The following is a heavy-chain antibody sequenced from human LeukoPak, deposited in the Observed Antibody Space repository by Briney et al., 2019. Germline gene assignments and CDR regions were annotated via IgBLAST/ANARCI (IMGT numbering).Heavy chain of an antibody. Sequence: GASVKVSCKASGYTFTSYAMNWVRQAPGQGLEWMGWINTNTGNPTYAQGFTGRFVFSLDTSVSTAYLQISSLKAEDTAVYYCAREGTIFGVVSFDYWGQGTLVTVSS. J-gene: IGHJ4*02. CDR2: INTNTGNP. V-gene: IGHV7-4-1*02. CDR1: GYTFTSYA. D-gene: IGHD3-3*01. CDR3: AREGTIFGVVSFDY.